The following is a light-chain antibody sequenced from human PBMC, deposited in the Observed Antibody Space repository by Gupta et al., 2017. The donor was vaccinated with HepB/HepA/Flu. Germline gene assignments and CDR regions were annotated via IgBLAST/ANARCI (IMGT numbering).Light chain of an antibody. CDR1: QGISNY. J-gene: IGKJ3*01. V-gene: IGKV1-27*01. CDR3: QKYNSAPPFA. Sequence: IQMTQSPSSLSASVGDRVTITCRASQGISNYLAWYQQKPGKVPKLLIYAASTCQSGVPSRFSGSGSGTDFTLTISSRQPEDVATYYCQKYNSAPPFAFGPGTKVDIK. CDR2: AAS.